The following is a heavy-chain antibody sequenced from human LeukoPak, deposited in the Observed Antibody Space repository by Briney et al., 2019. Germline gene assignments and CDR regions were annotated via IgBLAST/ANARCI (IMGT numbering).Heavy chain of an antibody. V-gene: IGHV1-2*02. J-gene: IGHJ3*02. Sequence: AASVKVSCKASGYTFTGYYVYWVRQAPGQGLEWMGWIKPDSGGTNYAQEFQGRVTMTGDTSISTAYMELSRLRSDDTAVYYCSRGQGYYYGFDIWGQGTMVTVSS. CDR1: GYTFTGYY. CDR2: IKPDSGGT. D-gene: IGHD3-22*01. CDR3: SRGQGYYYGFDI.